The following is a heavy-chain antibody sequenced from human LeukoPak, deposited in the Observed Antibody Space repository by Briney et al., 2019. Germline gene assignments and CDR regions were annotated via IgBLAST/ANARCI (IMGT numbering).Heavy chain of an antibody. D-gene: IGHD2-15*01. CDR2: ISYDGSNK. J-gene: IGHJ6*03. Sequence: GRSLRLSCAASGFTFSNYGMHWVRQAPGKGLEWVAVISYDGSNKYYADSVKGRFTISRDNSKNTLYLQMNSLRAEDTAVYYCAKVGRYYYYYMDVWGKGTTVTVSS. CDR1: GFTFSNYG. CDR3: AKVGRYYYYYMDV. V-gene: IGHV3-30*18.